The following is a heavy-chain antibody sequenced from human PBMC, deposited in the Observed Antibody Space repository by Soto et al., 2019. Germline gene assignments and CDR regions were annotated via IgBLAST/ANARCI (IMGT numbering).Heavy chain of an antibody. CDR1: VGSISIYY. J-gene: IGHJ6*02. V-gene: IGHV4-59*01. Sequence: AETLSITCIVSVGSISIYYWGWIRQPPGKGLEWIGYIYYSGSTNYNPSLKSRVTISVDTSKNQFSLKLSSVTAADTAVYYCARGLLGYYYYGMDVWGQGTTVTVSS. CDR3: ARGLLGYYYYGMDV. CDR2: IYYSGST. D-gene: IGHD3-16*01.